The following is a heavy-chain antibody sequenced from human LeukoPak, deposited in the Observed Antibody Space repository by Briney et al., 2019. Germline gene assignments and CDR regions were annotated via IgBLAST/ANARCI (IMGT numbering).Heavy chain of an antibody. CDR1: GFTFNNHA. CDR2: IVGHGDQY. Sequence: GGSLRRSCAASGFTFNNHAMSWFRPAPGKGLEWLSSIVGHGDQYFYADSVKGRFIISRDNSRNTLSLQMNSLTAADTAVYYWAQEGLQRHFNFDSWGQGTLVTVSS. V-gene: IGHV3-23*01. J-gene: IGHJ4*02. D-gene: IGHD1-1*01. CDR3: AQEGLQRHFNFDS.